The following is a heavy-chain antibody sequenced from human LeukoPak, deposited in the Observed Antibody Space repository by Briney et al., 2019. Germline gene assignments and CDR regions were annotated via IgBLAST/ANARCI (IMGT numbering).Heavy chain of an antibody. CDR1: GYTFTGYY. CDR3: ARGLNYYDSSGYHYFDY. J-gene: IGHJ4*02. CDR2: INPNSGGT. Sequence: ASVKVSCKASGYTFTGYYMHWVRQAPGQGLEWMGWINPNSGGTNYAQKFQGRVTMTRDTSISTAYMELSRLRSDDTAVYYCARGLNYYDSSGYHYFDYWGQGTLVTVSS. D-gene: IGHD3-22*01. V-gene: IGHV1-2*02.